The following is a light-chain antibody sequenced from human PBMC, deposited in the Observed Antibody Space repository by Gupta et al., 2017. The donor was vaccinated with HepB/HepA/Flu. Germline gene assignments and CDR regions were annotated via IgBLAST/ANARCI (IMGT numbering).Light chain of an antibody. J-gene: IGKJ3*01. CDR3: QKCYSAPYT. Sequence: IHLTQSPSSLSASVADRVTLTGLASQCISNYLAWYQQKPGRVPQLLIYTASTWQSGVPSRFSGSGSGTDFTLTISSLRAEDVATYYCQKCYSAPYTFGHGTKVDVK. CDR2: TAS. V-gene: IGKV1-27*01. CDR1: QCISNY.